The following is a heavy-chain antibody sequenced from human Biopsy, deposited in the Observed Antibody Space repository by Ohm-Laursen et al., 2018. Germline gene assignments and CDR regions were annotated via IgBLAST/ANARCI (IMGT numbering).Heavy chain of an antibody. D-gene: IGHD6-19*01. CDR2: LYTSGST. V-gene: IGHV4-4*07. Sequence: SETLSLTCTVSGGSVSGYYWNWIRLPVGKGLEWIGRLYTSGSTNYNPSLKSRVTVSVDTSRNQFSLRLSSVTAADTGIYYCARDAALAVAPRADGGFDLWGQGTMVTVSS. CDR3: ARDAALAVAPRADGGFDL. J-gene: IGHJ3*01. CDR1: GGSVSGYY.